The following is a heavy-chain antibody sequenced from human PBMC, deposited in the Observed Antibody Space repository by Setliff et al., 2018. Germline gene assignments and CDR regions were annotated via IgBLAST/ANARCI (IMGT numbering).Heavy chain of an antibody. V-gene: IGHV3-7*01. J-gene: IGHJ3*02. D-gene: IGHD3-3*01. Sequence: GESLTLSWEASGFTFTSYWMSWVRQAPGKGLEWVANIKQDGSEKYYVDSVKGRFAISRDNAKNSLYLQMNSLRAEDTAMYYCARDATYYDFWSDYSPDAFDIWGQGTMVTVSS. CDR1: GFTFTSYW. CDR3: ARDATYYDFWSDYSPDAFDI. CDR2: IKQDGSEK.